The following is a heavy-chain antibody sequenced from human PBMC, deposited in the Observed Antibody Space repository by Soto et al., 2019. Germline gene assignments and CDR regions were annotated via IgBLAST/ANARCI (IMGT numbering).Heavy chain of an antibody. V-gene: IGHV4-61*01. D-gene: IGHD1-7*01. CDR3: ARGERWNYYFDY. CDR1: GGSVSSGSYY. Sequence: SETLSLTCTVSGGSVSSGSYYWSWIRQPPGKGLEWIGYIYYSGSTNYNPSLKSRVTISVDTSKNQFSLKLSSVTAADTAVYYCARGERWNYYFDYWGQGTLVTVSS. J-gene: IGHJ4*02. CDR2: IYYSGST.